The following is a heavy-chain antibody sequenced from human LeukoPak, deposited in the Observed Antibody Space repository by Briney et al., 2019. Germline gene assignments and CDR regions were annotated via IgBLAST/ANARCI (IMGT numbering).Heavy chain of an antibody. Sequence: SETLSLTCTVSGGSISSSSYYWGWIRQPPGKGMEWIGSIYYSGSTYYNPSLKSRVTISVDTSKNQFSLKLSSVTAADTAVYYCASEETYYYDSSGYYYPYYFDYWGQGTLVTVSS. CDR3: ASEETYYYDSSGYYYPYYFDY. J-gene: IGHJ4*02. CDR2: IYYSGST. V-gene: IGHV4-39*01. D-gene: IGHD3-22*01. CDR1: GGSISSSSYY.